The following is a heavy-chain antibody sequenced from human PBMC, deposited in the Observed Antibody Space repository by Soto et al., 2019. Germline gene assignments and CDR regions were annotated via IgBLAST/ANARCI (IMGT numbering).Heavy chain of an antibody. CDR1: GFTFSDYY. CDR3: TSVPYSSAAHADYYNYGMDV. CDR2: ISSSGSTI. V-gene: IGHV3-11*01. J-gene: IGHJ6*02. D-gene: IGHD6-25*01. Sequence: GGSLRLSCAASGFTFSDYYMSWIRQAPGKGLEWVSYISSSGSTIYYADSVKGRFTISRDNAKNSLYLQMNSLRAEDTAVYYCTSVPYSSAAHADYYNYGMDVWGQGATVAVSS.